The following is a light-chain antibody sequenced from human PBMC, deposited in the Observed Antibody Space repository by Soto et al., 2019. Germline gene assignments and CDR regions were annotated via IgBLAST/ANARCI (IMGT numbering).Light chain of an antibody. J-gene: IGLJ1*01. Sequence: QSALTQPASVSGSPGQSITISCTGTSSDIGSYNRVSWYQQPPGTAPKLSIYEVNNRPSGVPDRFSGSKSGNTASLTISGLQAEDEADYYCNSFTTSSTYVFGTGTKVTVL. CDR2: EVN. CDR3: NSFTTSSTYV. CDR1: SSDIGSYNR. V-gene: IGLV2-18*02.